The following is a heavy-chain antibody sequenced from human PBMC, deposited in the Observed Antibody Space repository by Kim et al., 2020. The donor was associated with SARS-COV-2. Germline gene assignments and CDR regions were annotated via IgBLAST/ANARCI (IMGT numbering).Heavy chain of an antibody. J-gene: IGHJ6*02. V-gene: IGHV1-69*13. D-gene: IGHD2-2*01. CDR1: GGTFSSYA. CDR3: ARVGPYCSSTSCYFAYYGMDV. Sequence: SVKVSCKASGGTFSSYAISWVRQAPGQGLEWMGGIIPIFGTANYAQKFQGRVTITADESTSTAYMELSSLRSEDTAVYYCARVGPYCSSTSCYFAYYGMDVWGQGTTVTVSS. CDR2: IIPIFGTA.